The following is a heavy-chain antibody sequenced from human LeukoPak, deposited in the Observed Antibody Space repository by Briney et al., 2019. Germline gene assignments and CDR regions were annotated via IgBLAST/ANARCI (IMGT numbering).Heavy chain of an antibody. CDR3: AKVGRKYYGSGTQNFDY. Sequence: GGSLGLSCAASGFTFSSYAMSWVRQAPGEGLEWVSAISGSGGSTYYADSVKGRFTISRDNSKNTLYLQMNSLRAEDTAVYYCAKVGRKYYGSGTQNFDYWGQGTLVTVSS. D-gene: IGHD3-10*01. CDR1: GFTFSSYA. J-gene: IGHJ4*02. V-gene: IGHV3-23*01. CDR2: ISGSGGST.